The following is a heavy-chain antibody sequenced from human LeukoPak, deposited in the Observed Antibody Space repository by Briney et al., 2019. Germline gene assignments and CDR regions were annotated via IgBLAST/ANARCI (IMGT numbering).Heavy chain of an antibody. D-gene: IGHD2-15*01. V-gene: IGHV3-30-3*02. Sequence: GGSLRLSCAASGFTFSSYAMHWVRQAPGKGLEWVAVISYDGSNKYYADSVKGRFTISRDNSKNTLYLQMNSLRAEDTAVYYCAKFFFLTGYCSGGSCWVPPYFDYWGQGTLVTVSS. CDR1: GFTFSSYA. CDR3: AKFFFLTGYCSGGSCWVPPYFDY. J-gene: IGHJ4*02. CDR2: ISYDGSNK.